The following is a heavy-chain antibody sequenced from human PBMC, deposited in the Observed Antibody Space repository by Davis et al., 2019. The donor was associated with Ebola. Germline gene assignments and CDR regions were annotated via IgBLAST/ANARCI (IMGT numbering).Heavy chain of an antibody. CDR3: ARVCRSTSCYPRGQSDY. Sequence: SCTVSGGSISSGGYYWSWIRQHPGKGLEWIGYIYYSGSTYYNPSLKSRVTISVDTSKNQFSLKLSSVTAADTAVYYCARVCRSTSCYPRGQSDYWGQGTLVTVSS. J-gene: IGHJ4*02. CDR1: GGSISSGGYY. V-gene: IGHV4-31*02. D-gene: IGHD2-2*01. CDR2: IYYSGST.